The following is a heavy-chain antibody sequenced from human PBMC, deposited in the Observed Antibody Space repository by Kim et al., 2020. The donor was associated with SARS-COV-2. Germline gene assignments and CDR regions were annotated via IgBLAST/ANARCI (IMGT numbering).Heavy chain of an antibody. Sequence: DASITTYADSVKGRFNISRDNAKNTLYLQMNSLRAEDTAVYYCVRDSSATYWGQGTLVTVSS. J-gene: IGHJ1*01. V-gene: IGHV3-74*01. CDR3: VRDSSATY. CDR2: DASIT.